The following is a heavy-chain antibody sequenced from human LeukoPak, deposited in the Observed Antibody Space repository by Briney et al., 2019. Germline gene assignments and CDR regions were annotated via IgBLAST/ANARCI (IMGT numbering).Heavy chain of an antibody. V-gene: IGHV4-59*12. CDR3: ARASVAAIVFDY. CDR2: IYYSGST. J-gene: IGHJ4*02. Sequence: SETLSLTCTVSGGSISSYYWSWIRQPPGKGLEWIGSIYYSGSTYYNPSLKSRVTISVDTSKNQFSLKLSSVTAADTAVYYCARASVAAIVFDYWGQGTLVTVSS. D-gene: IGHD2-21*02. CDR1: GGSISSYY.